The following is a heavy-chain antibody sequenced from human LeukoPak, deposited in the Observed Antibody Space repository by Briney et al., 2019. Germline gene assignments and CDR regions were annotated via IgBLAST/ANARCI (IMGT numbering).Heavy chain of an antibody. V-gene: IGHV1-18*01. J-gene: IGHJ4*02. D-gene: IGHD3-22*01. CDR1: GYTFTSYG. CDR2: ISAYNGNT. Sequence: DSVKVSFKASGYTFTSYGISWVRQAPGQGREWVGWISAYNGNTNYAQKLQGRVTMTTDTSTSTAYMELRSLRSDDTAVYYCARVPYYYDSSGPLDYWGQGTLVTVSS. CDR3: ARVPYYYDSSGPLDY.